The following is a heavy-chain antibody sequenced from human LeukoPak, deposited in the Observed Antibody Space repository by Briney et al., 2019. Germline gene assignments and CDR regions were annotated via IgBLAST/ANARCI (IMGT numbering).Heavy chain of an antibody. CDR1: GGSISTYY. D-gene: IGHD6-6*01. J-gene: IGHJ4*02. CDR2: IFYTGST. V-gene: IGHV4-59*01. CDR3: TRTYSSSSIDY. Sequence: SEILSLTCTVSGGSISTYYWSWIRQPPGKGLEWLGYIFYTGSTNYNPSLKSRVTMSIDTSKNQFSLKLSSVTAADTAVYYCTRTYSSSSIDYWGQGALVTVSS.